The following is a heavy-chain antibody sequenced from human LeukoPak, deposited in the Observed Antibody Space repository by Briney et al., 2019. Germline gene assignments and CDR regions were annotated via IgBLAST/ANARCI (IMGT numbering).Heavy chain of an antibody. CDR3: NTDLDY. V-gene: IGHV3-15*01. J-gene: IGHJ4*02. Sequence: PGGSLRPSCAGSGFIFSDVWMSWVRQAPGKGLEWVARIKTKDEGGAIDYAASVQGRFTISRDDSEKMLYLQMDSLKIEDTAVYYCNTDLDYWGRGTLVTVSS. CDR1: GFIFSDVW. CDR2: IKTKDEGGAI.